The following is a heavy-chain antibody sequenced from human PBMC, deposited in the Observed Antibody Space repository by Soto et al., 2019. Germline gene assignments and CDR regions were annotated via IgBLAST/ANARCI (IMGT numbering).Heavy chain of an antibody. CDR1: GGSISSFY. J-gene: IGHJ6*03. CDR3: ARGIIAVAGTGDYYYYMDV. CDR2: IYYSGST. Sequence: SQTLSLTCTVSGGSISSFYWSWIRQPPGKGLEWIGYIYYSGSTNYNPSLKSRVTISVDTSKNQFSLKLSSVTAADTAVYYCARGIIAVAGTGDYYYYMDVWGKGTTVTVSS. D-gene: IGHD6-19*01. V-gene: IGHV4-59*08.